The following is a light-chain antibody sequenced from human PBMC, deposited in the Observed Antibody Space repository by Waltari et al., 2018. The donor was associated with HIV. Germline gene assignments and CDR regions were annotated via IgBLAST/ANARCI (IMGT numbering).Light chain of an antibody. CDR1: TSKSGRNT. CDR2: GKN. Sequence: QSVLTQPPSASGTHEQRVTISCPGTTSKSGRNTVCWFQHFPGTAPKVLIYGKNQRPSGVPDRFSGSKSGTSASLAISGLQSEDEADYYCASWDDSLNGPVFGGGTKLTVV. J-gene: IGLJ2*01. CDR3: ASWDDSLNGPV. V-gene: IGLV1-44*01.